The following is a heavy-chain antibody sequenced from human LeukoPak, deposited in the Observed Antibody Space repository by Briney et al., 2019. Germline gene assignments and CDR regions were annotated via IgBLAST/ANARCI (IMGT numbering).Heavy chain of an antibody. CDR2: INHSGST. D-gene: IGHD4-17*01. J-gene: IGHJ3*02. CDR3: ARHLATTVISGAFDI. V-gene: IGHV4-34*01. Sequence: SETLSLTCAVYGGSFSGYYWSWIRQPPGKGLEWIGEINHSGSTNYNPSLKSRVTISVDTSKNQFSLKLSSVTAADTAVYYCARHLATTVISGAFDIWGQGTMVTVSS. CDR1: GGSFSGYY.